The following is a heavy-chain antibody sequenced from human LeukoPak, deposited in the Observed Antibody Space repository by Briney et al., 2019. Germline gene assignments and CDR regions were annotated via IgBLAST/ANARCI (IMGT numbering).Heavy chain of an antibody. CDR2: IYYSGST. CDR3: ARGTGLPLHFDY. J-gene: IGHJ4*02. D-gene: IGHD3-16*01. V-gene: IGHV4-59*08. Sequence: SETLSLTCTVSGGSISSYYWSWIRQPPGKGLEWIGYIYYSGSTNYNPSLKSRVTISVDTSKNQFSLKLSSVTAADTAVYYCARGTGLPLHFDYWGQGTLVTVSS. CDR1: GGSISSYY.